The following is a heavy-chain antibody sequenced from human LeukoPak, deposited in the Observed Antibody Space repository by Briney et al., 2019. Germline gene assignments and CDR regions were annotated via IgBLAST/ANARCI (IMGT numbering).Heavy chain of an antibody. CDR2: IYTSGST. Sequence: SETLSLTCAVSGYSISSGYYWSWIRQPAGKGLEWIGRIYTSGSTNYNPSLKSRVTISVDTSKNQFSLKLSSVTAADTAVYYCARDQGYCSSTSCHYYMDVWGKGTTVTVSS. CDR3: ARDQGYCSSTSCHYYMDV. D-gene: IGHD2-2*01. J-gene: IGHJ6*03. CDR1: GYSISSGYY. V-gene: IGHV4-61*02.